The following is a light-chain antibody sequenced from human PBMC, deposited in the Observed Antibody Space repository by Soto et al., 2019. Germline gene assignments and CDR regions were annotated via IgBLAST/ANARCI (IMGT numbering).Light chain of an antibody. Sequence: QSVLTQPPSASGSPGQSVTISCTGTGSDVGGYNYVSWYQQHPGKAPKLMIYEVSNRPSGVSNRFSGSKSGNTASLTISGLQAEDEADYYCSSYTSSSTLVFGGGTKVTVL. V-gene: IGLV2-14*01. CDR2: EVS. CDR3: SSYTSSSTLV. J-gene: IGLJ2*01. CDR1: GSDVGGYNY.